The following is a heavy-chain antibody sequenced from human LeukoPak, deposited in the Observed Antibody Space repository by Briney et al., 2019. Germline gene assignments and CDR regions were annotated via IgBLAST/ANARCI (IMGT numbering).Heavy chain of an antibody. CDR3: AELGITMIRGV. CDR1: GFTFNNAW. J-gene: IGHJ6*04. CDR2: IKSKTDGGTT. Sequence: GGSLRLSCAASGFTFNNAWMSWVRQAPGKGLEWVGRIKSKTDGGTTDYTAPVKGRFTISRDNAKNSLYLQMNSLRAEDTAVYYCAELGITMIRGVWGKGTTVTISS. V-gene: IGHV3-15*01. D-gene: IGHD3-22*01.